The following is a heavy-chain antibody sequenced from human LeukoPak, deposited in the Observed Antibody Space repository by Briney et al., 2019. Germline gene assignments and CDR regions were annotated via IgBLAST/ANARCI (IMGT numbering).Heavy chain of an antibody. J-gene: IGHJ4*02. CDR2: IYSGGST. Sequence: GGSLRLSCAASGFTVSSNYMSWVRQAPGKGLEWVSVIYSGGSTYYADSVKGRFTISGDNSKNTLYLQMNSLRAEDTAVYYCAREFRLRYYYDSSGYYDWGQGTLVTVSS. CDR3: AREFRLRYYYDSSGYYD. CDR1: GFTVSSNY. D-gene: IGHD3-22*01. V-gene: IGHV3-53*01.